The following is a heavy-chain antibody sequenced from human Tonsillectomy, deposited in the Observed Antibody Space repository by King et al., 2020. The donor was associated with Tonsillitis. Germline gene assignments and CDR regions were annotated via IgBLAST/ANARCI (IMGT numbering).Heavy chain of an antibody. J-gene: IGHJ6*03. CDR2: IYYSGST. D-gene: IGHD3-3*01. Sequence: MQLQESGPGLVKPSETLSLTCTVSGGSISSSSYYWGWIRQPPGKGLEWIGSIYYSGSTYYNPSLKSRVTISVDTSKNQFSLKLSSVTAADTAVYYCARGWSDPYYYYYYMDVWGKGTTVTVSS. CDR3: ARGWSDPYYYYYYMDV. CDR1: GGSISSSSYY. V-gene: IGHV4-39*01.